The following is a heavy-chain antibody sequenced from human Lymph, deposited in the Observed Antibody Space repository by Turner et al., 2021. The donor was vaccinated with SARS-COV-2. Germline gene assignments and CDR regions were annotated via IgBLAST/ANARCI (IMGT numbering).Heavy chain of an antibody. CDR1: GFTFSRYD. CDR3: AREMGSGRDY. CDR2: ISYDGSNK. J-gene: IGHJ4*02. Sequence: QVQLVESGGGVVQPGRSLRLSCTASGFTFSRYDMHWVRQAPVKGLEWVSLISYDGSNKSYADSVKGRFTISRDNSKNTLYLQMNSLRTEETAGYYGAREMGSGRDYWGQGTLVTVSS. V-gene: IGHV3-30*04. D-gene: IGHD3-10*01.